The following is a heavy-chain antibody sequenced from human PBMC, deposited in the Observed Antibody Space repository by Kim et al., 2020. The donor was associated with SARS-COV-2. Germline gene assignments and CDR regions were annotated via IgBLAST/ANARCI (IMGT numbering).Heavy chain of an antibody. J-gene: IGHJ6*02. CDR1: GFTFSSYS. CDR3: ARDSPTAVATITSYYYYGMDV. Sequence: GGSLRLSCAASGFTFSSYSMNWVRQAPGKGLEWVSSISSSSSYIYYADSVKGRFTISRDNAKNSLYLQMNSLRAEDTAVYYCARDSPTAVATITSYYYYGMDVWGQGTTVTVSS. CDR2: ISSSSSYI. V-gene: IGHV3-21*01. D-gene: IGHD5-12*01.